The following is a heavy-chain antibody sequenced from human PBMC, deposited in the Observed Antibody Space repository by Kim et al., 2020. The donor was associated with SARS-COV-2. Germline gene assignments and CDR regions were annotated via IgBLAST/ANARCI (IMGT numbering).Heavy chain of an antibody. J-gene: IGHJ4*02. D-gene: IGHD3-10*01. CDR3: AKGVDVDGSWGDC. V-gene: IGHV3-23*01. Sequence: YAASAKGRFTISRDDSKSTLYLQMESLRVEDTAVYYCAKGVDVDGSWGDCRGQGTLVTVSS.